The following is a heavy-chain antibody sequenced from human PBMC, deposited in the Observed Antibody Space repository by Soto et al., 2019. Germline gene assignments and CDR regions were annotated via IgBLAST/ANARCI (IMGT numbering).Heavy chain of an antibody. D-gene: IGHD6-19*01. CDR3: ARDLNSGGLYTFDI. CDR2: IYIGGAT. V-gene: IGHV3-66*01. CDR1: GFTVSSNY. J-gene: IGHJ3*02. Sequence: GSLRLSSAASGFTVSSNYMSWVRQAPGKGLEWVAVIYIGGATYYADSVKGRFTISRDDSKNTLFLHMNRLRAEDTAVYYCARDLNSGGLYTFDIWGQGTMVTVS.